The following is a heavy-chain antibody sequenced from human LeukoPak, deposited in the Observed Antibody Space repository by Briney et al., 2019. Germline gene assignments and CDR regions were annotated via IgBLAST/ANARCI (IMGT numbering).Heavy chain of an antibody. Sequence: PGGSLRLSCAVSGFTFSRYAMHWVRQAPGKGLEWVAVISYDGSKKADSVKGRFTISRDNSKNTLYSQMTSLRAEDTAVYYCARDSSDYWGQGTLVTVSS. CDR3: ARDSSDY. J-gene: IGHJ4*02. V-gene: IGHV3-30-3*01. CDR1: GFTFSRYA. CDR2: ISYDGSKK.